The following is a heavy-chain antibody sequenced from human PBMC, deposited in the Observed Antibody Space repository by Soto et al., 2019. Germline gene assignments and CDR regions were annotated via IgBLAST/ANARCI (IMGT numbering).Heavy chain of an antibody. CDR3: ARAHDILTGYLFDY. V-gene: IGHV1-2*04. CDR2: INPNSGGT. CDR1: GYTFTGYY. D-gene: IGHD3-9*01. Sequence: EASVKVSCKASGYTFTGYYMHWVRQAPGQGLEWMGWINPNSGGTNYAQKFQGWVTMTRDTSISTAYMELSRLRSDDTAVYYCARAHDILTGYLFDYWGQGTLVTVSS. J-gene: IGHJ4*02.